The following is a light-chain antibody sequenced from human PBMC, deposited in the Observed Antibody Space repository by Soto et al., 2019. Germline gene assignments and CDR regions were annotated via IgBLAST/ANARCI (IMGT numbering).Light chain of an antibody. CDR3: SSYTSTSTVV. Sequence: QSALTQPASVSGSPGQSITISCTGTSSDVGGYHYVSWYQQHPGKAPKLMIYDVTYRPSGVSNRFSASKSDNTASLTISGLQAEDEADYYCSSYTSTSTVVFGGGTKVTVL. V-gene: IGLV2-14*01. J-gene: IGLJ2*01. CDR2: DVT. CDR1: SSDVGGYHY.